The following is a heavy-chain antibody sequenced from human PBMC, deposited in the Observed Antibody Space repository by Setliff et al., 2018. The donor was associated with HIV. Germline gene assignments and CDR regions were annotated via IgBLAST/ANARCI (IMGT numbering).Heavy chain of an antibody. J-gene: IGHJ4*02. Sequence: SETLSLTCSVSSYSISNGYYWGWIRQPPGKGLEWIGNIYQSGSTFYNPSLKSRVTMSVDTSKNQFSLKLDSVTAADTAVYYCAREQFGGSYKSKVDYWGQGTLVTVSS. CDR3: AREQFGGSYKSKVDY. V-gene: IGHV4-38-2*02. D-gene: IGHD1-26*01. CDR2: IYQSGST. CDR1: SYSISNGYY.